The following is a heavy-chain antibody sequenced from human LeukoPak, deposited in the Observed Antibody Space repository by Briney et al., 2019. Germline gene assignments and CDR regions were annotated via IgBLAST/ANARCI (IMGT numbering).Heavy chain of an antibody. CDR3: ARDRTRSNWNYWYFDL. Sequence: GSLRLSCAASGFTFSSYWMSWVRQAPGKGLEWVANIKQDGSEKYYVDSVKGRVTISRDNAKNSLYLQMNSLRAEDTAVYYCARDRTRSNWNYWYFDLWGRGTLVNVSS. J-gene: IGHJ2*01. CDR2: IKQDGSEK. D-gene: IGHD1-20*01. V-gene: IGHV3-7*03. CDR1: GFTFSSYW.